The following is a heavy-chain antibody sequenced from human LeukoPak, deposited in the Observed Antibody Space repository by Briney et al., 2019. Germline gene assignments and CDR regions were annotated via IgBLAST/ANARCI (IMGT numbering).Heavy chain of an antibody. CDR2: FDPEVGET. V-gene: IGHV1-24*01. CDR3: ARARVTREIYY. J-gene: IGHJ4*02. CDR1: GYTLTELS. Sequence: ASVRVSCKVSGYTLTELSMHLVREAPGKGLEWMGGFDPEVGETIYAQKFQGRVTMTTDTSTSTAYMWLRSLRSADPAVYYRARARVTREIYYWGQGTLVTVSS. D-gene: IGHD4-11*01.